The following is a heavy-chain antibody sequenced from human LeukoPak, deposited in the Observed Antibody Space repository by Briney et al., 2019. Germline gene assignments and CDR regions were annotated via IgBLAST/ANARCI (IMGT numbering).Heavy chain of an antibody. D-gene: IGHD3-22*01. CDR3: ARGTRVVNIGARSSAVDY. CDR2: IYYSGST. J-gene: IGHJ4*02. CDR1: GGSISSGDYY. Sequence: SETLSLTCTVSGGSISSGDYYWSWIRQPPGKGLEWLGYIYYSGSTYYNPSLKSRVTISVDTSKNQFSLKLSSVTAADTAVHDCARGTRVVNIGARSSAVDYWGQGTLVTVSS. V-gene: IGHV4-30-4*08.